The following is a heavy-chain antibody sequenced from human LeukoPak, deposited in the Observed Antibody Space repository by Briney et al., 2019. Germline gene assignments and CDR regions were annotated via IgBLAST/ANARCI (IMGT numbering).Heavy chain of an antibody. J-gene: IGHJ4*02. D-gene: IGHD6-13*01. CDR2: ISGSGGST. CDR3: AKVDIAAAGTFDY. CDR1: GFTFSSYA. Sequence: PGGSLRLSCAASGFTFSSYAMSWVRQAPGKGLEWVSAISGSGGSTYYADSAKGRFTISRDNSKNTLYLQMNSLRAEGTAVYYCAKVDIAAAGTFDYWGQGTLVTVSS. V-gene: IGHV3-23*01.